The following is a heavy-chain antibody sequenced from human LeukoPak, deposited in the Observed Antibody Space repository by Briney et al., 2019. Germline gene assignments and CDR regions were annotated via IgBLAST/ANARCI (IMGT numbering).Heavy chain of an antibody. D-gene: IGHD3-9*01. V-gene: IGHV3-23*01. J-gene: IGHJ4*02. Sequence: GGSLRLSCAASGFTLSRYGMSWVRQAPGKGLEWVSTNSGSGGSTYYADSVKGRFTISRDNSKNTLFLQMHSLRAEDTAVYYCAALPTGYQNFDYWGQGTLVTVSS. CDR3: AALPTGYQNFDY. CDR1: GFTLSRYG. CDR2: NSGSGGST.